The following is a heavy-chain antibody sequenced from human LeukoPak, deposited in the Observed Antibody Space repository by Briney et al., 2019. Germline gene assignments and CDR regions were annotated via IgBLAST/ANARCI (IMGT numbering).Heavy chain of an antibody. CDR3: ARGLKPGYSSGWYESYFDY. D-gene: IGHD6-19*01. Sequence: ASVKVSCKASGYTFTNYYMHWVRQAPGQGLEWMGVINPSGGSTSYAQNFQGRVTMTRDMSTSTAYMELRSLRSDDTAVYYCARGLKPGYSSGWYESYFDYWGQGTLVTVSS. V-gene: IGHV1-46*01. J-gene: IGHJ4*02. CDR2: INPSGGST. CDR1: GYTFTNYY.